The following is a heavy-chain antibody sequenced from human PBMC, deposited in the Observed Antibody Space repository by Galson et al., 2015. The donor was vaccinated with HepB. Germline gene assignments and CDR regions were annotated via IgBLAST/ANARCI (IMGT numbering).Heavy chain of an antibody. J-gene: IGHJ1*01. V-gene: IGHV3-33*01. CDR2: IWYDGSNK. CDR3: ARAFGLYSSSWFHFQH. Sequence: SLRLSCAASGFTFSSYGMHWVRQAPGKGLEWVAVIWYDGSNKYYADSVKGRFTISRDNSRNTLYLQMNSLRAEDTAVYYCARAFGLYSSSWFHFQHWGQGTLVTVSS. CDR1: GFTFSSYG. D-gene: IGHD6-13*01.